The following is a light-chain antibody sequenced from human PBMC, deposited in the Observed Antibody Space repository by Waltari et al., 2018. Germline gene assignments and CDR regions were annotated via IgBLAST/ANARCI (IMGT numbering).Light chain of an antibody. CDR1: YIGGTA. CDR2: YDT. V-gene: IGLV3-21*01. Sequence: SYVVTQPPSVSAAPGETSTLTCRGSYIGGTAMHWYQQKPGQAPVLVIFYDTNRPSGIPERFSGSNSGHTATLTISRVEGGDEADYYCQVSESSSDLAVFGGGTKLTVL. J-gene: IGLJ2*01. CDR3: QVSESSSDLAV.